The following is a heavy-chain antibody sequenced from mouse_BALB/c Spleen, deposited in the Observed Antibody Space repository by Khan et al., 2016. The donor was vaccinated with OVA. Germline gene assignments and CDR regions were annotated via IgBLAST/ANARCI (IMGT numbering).Heavy chain of an antibody. Sequence: EVQLQESGPGLSKPSQSLYLSCTASGYTFTSDTVWYWIRQPPGNLLWWMSFIRSSGNTTYNPSLKSRITFTRDTSKNPFFLQLNSLTSEDTAIYYCASGGLLHRYEDYFDYWGQGTTVTVSA. CDR2: IRSSGNT. CDR3: ASGGLLHRYEDYFDY. D-gene: IGHD1-1*01. J-gene: IGHJ2*01. V-gene: IGHV3-2*02. CDR1: GYTFTSDTV.